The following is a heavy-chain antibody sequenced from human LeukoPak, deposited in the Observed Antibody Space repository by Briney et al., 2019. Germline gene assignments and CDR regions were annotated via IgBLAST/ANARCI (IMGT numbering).Heavy chain of an antibody. V-gene: IGHV1-8*03. CDR3: ATGLVGYCTNGVCYNPYNWFDP. J-gene: IGHJ5*02. CDR1: GYTFTSYD. Sequence: ASVTVSCKASGYTFTSYDINWVRHATGQGLEWMGWMNPNSGNTGYPQKFPGRITITRNTSISTAYIELRSLSCEVTALYYSATGLVGYCTNGVCYNPYNWFDPWGQGTLVTVSS. D-gene: IGHD2-8*01. CDR2: MNPNSGNT.